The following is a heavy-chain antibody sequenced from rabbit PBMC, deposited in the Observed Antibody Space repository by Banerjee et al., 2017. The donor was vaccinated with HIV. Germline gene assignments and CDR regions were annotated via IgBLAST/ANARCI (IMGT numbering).Heavy chain of an antibody. CDR2: IYAGSTDTT. CDR1: GFSFSSSYY. CDR3: VRGSDYYKWAVDP. V-gene: IGHV1S45*01. D-gene: IGHD1-1*01. J-gene: IGHJ2*01. Sequence: QEQLEESGGDLVKPEGSLTLTCTASGFSFSSSYYMCWVRQAPGKGLEWIGCIYAGSTDTTYYASWAKGRFTSAKTSATTVTMQMTRLTAADTATYFGVRGSDYYKWAVDPWGPGTLVTVS.